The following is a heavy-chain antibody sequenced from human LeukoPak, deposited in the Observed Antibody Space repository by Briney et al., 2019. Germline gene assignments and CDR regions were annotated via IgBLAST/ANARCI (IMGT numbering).Heavy chain of an antibody. J-gene: IGHJ4*02. CDR3: SLGFVVVPAAIDY. V-gene: IGHV3-30*03. CDR1: GFTFSSYG. CDR2: ISYDGSNK. D-gene: IGHD2-2*01. Sequence: PGRSLRLSCAASGFTFSSYGMHWVRQAPGKGLEWVAVISYDGSNKYYADSVKGRFTISRDNSKNTLYLQMNSLRAEDTAVYYCSLGFVVVPAAIDYWGQGTLVTVSS.